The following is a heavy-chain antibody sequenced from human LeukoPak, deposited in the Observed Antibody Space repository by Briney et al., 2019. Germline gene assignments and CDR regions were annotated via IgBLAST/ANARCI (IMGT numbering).Heavy chain of an antibody. D-gene: IGHD6-13*01. CDR3: ARDRQPGIAGKEYYFDY. CDR2: IIPIFGTA. J-gene: IGHJ4*02. Sequence: SVKVSCTASGGTFSSYAISWVRQAPGQGLEWMGGIIPIFGTANYAQKFQGRVTITADESTSTAYMELSSLRSEDTAVYYCARDRQPGIAGKEYYFDYWGQGTLVTVSS. V-gene: IGHV1-69*13. CDR1: GGTFSSYA.